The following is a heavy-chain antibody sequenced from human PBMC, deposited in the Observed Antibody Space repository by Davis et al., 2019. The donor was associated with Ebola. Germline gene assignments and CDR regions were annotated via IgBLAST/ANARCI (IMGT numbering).Heavy chain of an antibody. D-gene: IGHD1-26*01. CDR3: TSQIVGARGGDY. V-gene: IGHV3-11*01. J-gene: IGHJ4*02. Sequence: GESLKISCAASGFTFSDYYMSWIRQAPGKGLEWVSYISGGGRTIYYADSVKCRFTMSRDNAKNSLYLQMNSLGTEETAVYYCTSQIVGARGGDYWGQGTLVTVSS. CDR1: GFTFSDYY. CDR2: ISGGGRTI.